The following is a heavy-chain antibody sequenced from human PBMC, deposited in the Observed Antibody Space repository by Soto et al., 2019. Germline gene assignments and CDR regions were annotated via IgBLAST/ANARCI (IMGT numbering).Heavy chain of an antibody. D-gene: IGHD2-15*01. J-gene: IGHJ4*02. Sequence: QVQLVESGGGVVQPGRSLRLSCAASGFTFSSYGMPWVRQAPGKGLEWVAVMSWDGSDEFYEETVKGRFTVSRDNSRNTLYFQMNSLRPQDTAVYYCAKEGCSGGICYGFDYWGQGTLVTVSS. CDR2: MSWDGSDE. CDR1: GFTFSSYG. CDR3: AKEGCSGGICYGFDY. V-gene: IGHV3-30*18.